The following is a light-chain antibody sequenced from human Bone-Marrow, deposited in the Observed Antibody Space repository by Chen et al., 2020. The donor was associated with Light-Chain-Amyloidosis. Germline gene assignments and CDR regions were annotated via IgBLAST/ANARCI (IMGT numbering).Light chain of an antibody. J-gene: IGLJ2*01. CDR1: DLPTKY. V-gene: IGLV3-25*03. CDR3: QSADSSGTYEVI. Sequence: SYELTQTPSLSVSPGQTARITCSGDDLPTKYAYWYQQKPGQAPVLVIHRDTERPSGISERFSGYSSGTTATLTISGVQAEDEADYHCQSADSSGTYEVIFGGGTKLTVL. CDR2: RDT.